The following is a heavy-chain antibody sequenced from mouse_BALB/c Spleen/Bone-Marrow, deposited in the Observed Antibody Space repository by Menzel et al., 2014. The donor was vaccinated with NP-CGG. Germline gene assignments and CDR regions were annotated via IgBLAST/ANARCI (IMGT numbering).Heavy chain of an antibody. V-gene: IGHV3-5*02. CDR3: ARDGGLRGYAMDY. CDR1: GISITTGNYR. Sequence: EVKVEESGPGLVKPSQTVSLTCTVTGISITTGNYRWSWIRQFPGNKLEWIGYIYYSGTITYNPSLTSRTTITRDTSKNQFFLEMSSLTAEDTATYYCARDGGLRGYAMDYWGQGTSVTVSS. D-gene: IGHD2-4*01. CDR2: IYYSGTI. J-gene: IGHJ4*01.